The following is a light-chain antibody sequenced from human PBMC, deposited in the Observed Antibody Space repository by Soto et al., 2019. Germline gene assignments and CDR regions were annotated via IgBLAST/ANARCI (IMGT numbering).Light chain of an antibody. V-gene: IGKV1-9*01. Sequence: DIQLTQSTSFLSASVGDRVTITCRTSQGISSYLAWYQQKPGKAPKLLIYAASTLQSGVPSRFSGSGSGTEFTLTISSLQPEDFATYYCQQLNSYLITVGQGTRLDIK. CDR1: QGISSY. J-gene: IGKJ5*01. CDR2: AAS. CDR3: QQLNSYLIT.